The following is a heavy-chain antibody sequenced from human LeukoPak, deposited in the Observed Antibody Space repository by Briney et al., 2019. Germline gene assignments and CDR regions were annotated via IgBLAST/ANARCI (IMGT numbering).Heavy chain of an antibody. Sequence: GESLRISCKGSGYSITSYWISWVRQMPGRGLEWMGRIDPSDSYTNYSPSFQGHVTISADKSISTAYLQWSSLKASDTAMYYCAVVVVAATIDYWGQGTLVTVSS. J-gene: IGHJ4*02. CDR2: IDPSDSYT. V-gene: IGHV5-10-1*01. CDR1: GYSITSYW. D-gene: IGHD2-15*01. CDR3: AVVVVAATIDY.